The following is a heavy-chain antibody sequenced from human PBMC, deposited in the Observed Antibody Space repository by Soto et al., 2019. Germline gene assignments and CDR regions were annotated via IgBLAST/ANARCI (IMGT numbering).Heavy chain of an antibody. J-gene: IGHJ4*02. V-gene: IGHV3-23*01. Sequence: QLLESGGDLVQPGGSLRLSRAASGFIFSNFTMYWVRRAPGKGLEWVSSIRQSGDRSSYADSAKGRFTISRDNSKNTLYLQMNGLRLDDTAVYYCVTAVRTRLDNWGPGTLVTVSS. CDR3: VTAVRTRLDN. CDR1: GFIFSNFT. D-gene: IGHD3-10*01. CDR2: IRQSGDRS.